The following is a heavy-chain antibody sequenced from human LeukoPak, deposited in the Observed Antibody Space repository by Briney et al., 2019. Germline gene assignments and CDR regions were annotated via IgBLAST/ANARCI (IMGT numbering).Heavy chain of an antibody. CDR1: GFTFDDYA. D-gene: IGHD2-15*01. CDR3: ARASFYCSGGSCLGGWFDP. J-gene: IGHJ5*02. CDR2: LSSSSSYI. Sequence: PGRSLRLSCAASGFTFDDYAMHWVRQAPGKGLEWVSSLSSSSSYIYYADSVKGRFTISRDNARNSLYLQMNSLRAEDTAVYYCARASFYCSGGSCLGGWFDPWGQGTLVTVSS. V-gene: IGHV3-21*01.